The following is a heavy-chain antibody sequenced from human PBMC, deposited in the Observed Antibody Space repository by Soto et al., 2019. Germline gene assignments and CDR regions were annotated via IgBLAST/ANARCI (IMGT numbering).Heavy chain of an antibody. J-gene: IGHJ4*02. D-gene: IGHD1-1*01. CDR3: ARGRYGDY. Sequence: QVHLVQSGAEVKKPGASVKVSCKGSGYAFTTYGITWVRQAPGQGLEWMGWISAHNGNTNYAQKLQGRVTVTRDATTSTAYMELRSLRSDDTAVYYCARGRYGDYWGQGALVTVSS. CDR1: GYAFTTYG. CDR2: ISAHNGNT. V-gene: IGHV1-18*01.